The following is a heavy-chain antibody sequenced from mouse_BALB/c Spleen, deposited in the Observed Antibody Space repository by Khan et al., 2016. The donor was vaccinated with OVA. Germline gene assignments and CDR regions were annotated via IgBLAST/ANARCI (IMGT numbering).Heavy chain of an antibody. Sequence: QVQLKESGPGLVAPSQSLSITCTVSGFSLTDYGVSWIRQPPGKGLEWLGVIWGGGSTYYNSALKSRLSISKDNSKSQVVLKMKSLQTDDTAMYYCAKGVWSYYFALDYWGQGTSVTVSS. CDR3: AKGVWSYYFALDY. J-gene: IGHJ4*01. V-gene: IGHV2-6-5*01. CDR2: IWGGGST. CDR1: GFSLTDYG. D-gene: IGHD2-10*02.